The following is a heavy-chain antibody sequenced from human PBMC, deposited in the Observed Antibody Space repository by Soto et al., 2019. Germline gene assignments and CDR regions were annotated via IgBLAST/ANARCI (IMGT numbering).Heavy chain of an antibody. CDR2: ISGSGGST. J-gene: IGHJ4*02. Sequence: EVQLLASGGGLVQPGGSLRLSCAASGFTFSSYAMSWVRQAPGKGLEWVSAISGSGGSTYYADSVKGRFTISRDNSKNTLYLQMNSLRAEDTAVYYCARGTDSDIVVVVAATPEDYWGQGTLVTVSS. V-gene: IGHV3-23*01. CDR3: ARGTDSDIVVVVAATPEDY. CDR1: GFTFSSYA. D-gene: IGHD2-15*01.